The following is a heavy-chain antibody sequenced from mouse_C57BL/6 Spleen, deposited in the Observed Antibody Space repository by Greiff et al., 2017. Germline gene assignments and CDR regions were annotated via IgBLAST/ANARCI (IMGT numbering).Heavy chain of an antibody. Sequence: QVQLQQPGAELVRPGTSVQLSCKASGSTFTSYWMHWVKQRTGKGLEWIGGLDPSDSYTNSNQKFKGKSTLTVDTSSSPAYMQLSSLTSEDSAFYYCARSTRYSSSLYAMDYWGQGTSVTVSS. CDR1: GSTFTSYW. V-gene: IGHV1-59*01. J-gene: IGHJ4*01. CDR2: LDPSDSYT. CDR3: ARSTRYSSSLYAMDY. D-gene: IGHD1-1*01.